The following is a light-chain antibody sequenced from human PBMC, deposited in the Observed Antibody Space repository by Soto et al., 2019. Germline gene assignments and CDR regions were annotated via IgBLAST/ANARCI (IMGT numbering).Light chain of an antibody. CDR1: SSDVGSYNL. Sequence: QSAPTQPASVSGSPGQSITMSCTGTSSDVGSYNLVSWYQQHPGKAPKVMIYEDTKLPSGVSNRFSGSKSGNTASLTISGLPAEDEADYYCCSYAGSSTFVVFGGGTKLTVL. CDR2: EDT. CDR3: CSYAGSSTFVV. V-gene: IGLV2-23*02. J-gene: IGLJ2*01.